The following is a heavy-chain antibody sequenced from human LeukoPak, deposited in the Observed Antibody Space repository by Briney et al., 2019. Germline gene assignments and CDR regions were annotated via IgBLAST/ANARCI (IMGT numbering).Heavy chain of an antibody. D-gene: IGHD4-11*01. J-gene: IGHJ6*02. CDR1: GFTVSSYY. CDR2: MYSGGST. CDR3: ARSYSNHLFGMDV. V-gene: IGHV3-66*01. Sequence: GGSLRLSCAASGFTVSSYYMTWVRQAPGKGLEWVSVMYSGGSTYYPDSVKGRVAISRDNSQNTVFLQMNSVRVEDTAVYYCARSYSNHLFGMDVWGQGTAVTVSS.